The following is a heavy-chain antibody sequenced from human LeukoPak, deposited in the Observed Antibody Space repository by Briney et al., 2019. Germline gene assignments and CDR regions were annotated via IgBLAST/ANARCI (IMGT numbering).Heavy chain of an antibody. CDR3: ARASAYCGDDCYQGGFDY. D-gene: IGHD2-21*02. CDR1: AGSISSYY. Sequence: SQTLSLTCTVSAGSISSYYWSWIRQPLGKGLEWIGYIYYSGGTNCNPSLKSRVTISVDTSKKQFSLNLSSVTAADTAVYYCARASAYCGDDCYQGGFDYWGQGTLVTVSS. CDR2: IYYSGGT. J-gene: IGHJ4*02. V-gene: IGHV4-59*01.